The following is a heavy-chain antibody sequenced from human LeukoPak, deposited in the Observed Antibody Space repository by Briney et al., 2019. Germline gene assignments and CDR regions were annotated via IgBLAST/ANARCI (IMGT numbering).Heavy chain of an antibody. D-gene: IGHD3-22*01. CDR3: ARGPLPYYNDSSGYTPYYFDY. J-gene: IGHJ4*02. CDR2: IIAIFGTA. V-gene: IGHV1-69*05. Sequence: SVKVSCKASGGTFSSYAISWVRQAPGHGLEWMGGIIAIFGTANYAQKFQGRVTITTDESTSTAYMELSSLRSEDTAVYYCARGPLPYYNDSSGYTPYYFDYWGQGTLVTVSS. CDR1: GGTFSSYA.